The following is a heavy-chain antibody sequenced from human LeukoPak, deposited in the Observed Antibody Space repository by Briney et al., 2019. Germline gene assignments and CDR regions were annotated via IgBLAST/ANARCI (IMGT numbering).Heavy chain of an antibody. CDR3: AKDRVVVTPVDAFDI. D-gene: IGHD4-23*01. CDR1: GFTFSSYG. J-gene: IGHJ3*02. Sequence: GGSLRLSCAASGFTFSSYGMHWVRLAPGKGLEWVAFIRYDGSNKYYADSVKGRFTISRDNSKNTLYLQMNSLRAEDTAVYYCAKDRVVVTPVDAFDIWGQGTMVTVSS. V-gene: IGHV3-30*02. CDR2: IRYDGSNK.